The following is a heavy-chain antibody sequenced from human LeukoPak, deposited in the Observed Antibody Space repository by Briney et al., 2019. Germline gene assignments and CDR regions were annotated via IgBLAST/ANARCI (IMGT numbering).Heavy chain of an antibody. J-gene: IGHJ4*02. V-gene: IGHV3-11*04. CDR2: ISSSGSTI. Sequence: PGGSLRLSCAASGFTFSDYYMSWIRQAPGKGLEWVSYISSSGSTIYYADSVKGRFTISRDNAKNSLYLQMNSLRAEDTAVYYCASWETYYDYVFNYWGQGTLVTVSS. CDR1: GFTFSDYY. D-gene: IGHD3-16*01. CDR3: ASWETYYDYVFNY.